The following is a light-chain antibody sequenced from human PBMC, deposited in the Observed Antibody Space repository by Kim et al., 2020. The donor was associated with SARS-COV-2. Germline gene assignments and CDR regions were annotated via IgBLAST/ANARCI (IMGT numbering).Light chain of an antibody. CDR1: NVGDKS. V-gene: IGLV3-21*04. CDR2: YDS. CDR3: QVWDSGSDHPV. J-gene: IGLJ2*01. Sequence: APGTPASITCGGNNVGDKSVHWYQQRPGRAPVLVMYYDSDRPSGIPDRFSGSNSGNTATLTISRVEAGDEADYYCQVWDSGSDHPVFGGGTQLTVL.